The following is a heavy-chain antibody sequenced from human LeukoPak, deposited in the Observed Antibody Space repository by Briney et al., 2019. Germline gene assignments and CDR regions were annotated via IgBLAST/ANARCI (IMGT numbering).Heavy chain of an antibody. V-gene: IGHV1-46*01. Sequence: ASVKVSCKASGYTFTSYYMHWVRQAPGQGLEWMGIINPSGGSTSYAQKFQGRVTMTRDTSISTAYMELSRLRSDDTAVYYCARESGGSYLGNWFDPWGQGTLVAVSS. CDR1: GYTFTSYY. J-gene: IGHJ5*02. D-gene: IGHD1-26*01. CDR2: INPSGGST. CDR3: ARESGGSYLGNWFDP.